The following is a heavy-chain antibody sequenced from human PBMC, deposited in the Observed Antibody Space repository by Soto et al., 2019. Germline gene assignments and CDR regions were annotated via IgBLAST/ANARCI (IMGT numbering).Heavy chain of an antibody. J-gene: IGHJ6*03. Sequence: QVQLVQSGAEVKKPGSSVKVSCKASGGTFSSYTISWVRQAPGQGLEWMGRIIPILGIANYAQKFQGRVTITADKATSTAGMELSSLRSEDTAVYYSARGGYYYYMDVWGKGTTVTVSS. V-gene: IGHV1-69*02. CDR2: IIPILGIA. D-gene: IGHD3-16*01. CDR3: ARGGYYYYMDV. CDR1: GGTFSSYT.